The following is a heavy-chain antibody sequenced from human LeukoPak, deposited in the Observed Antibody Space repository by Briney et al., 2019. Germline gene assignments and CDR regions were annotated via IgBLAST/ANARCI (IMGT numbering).Heavy chain of an antibody. CDR3: ARGGYYYDSSGYYQFDY. CDR1: GGTFSSYA. J-gene: IGHJ4*02. D-gene: IGHD3-22*01. CDR2: IIPIFGTA. V-gene: IGHV1-69*06. Sequence: SVKVSCKASGGTFSSYAISWVRQAPGQGLEWMGGIIPIFGTANYAQKFQGRVTITADKSTSTAYMELSSLGSEDTAVYYCARGGYYYDSSGYYQFDYWGQGTLVTVSS.